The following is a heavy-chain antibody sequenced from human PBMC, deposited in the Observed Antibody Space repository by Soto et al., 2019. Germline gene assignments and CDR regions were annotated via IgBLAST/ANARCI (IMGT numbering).Heavy chain of an antibody. J-gene: IGHJ4*02. CDR1: GGSISSGGYY. V-gene: IGHV4-31*03. CDR3: ARTYYDFWSGYQVDY. CDR2: IYYSGST. Sequence: QVQLQESGPGLVKPSQTLSLTCTVSGGSISSGGYYWSWIRQHPGKGLEWIGYIYYSGSTYYNPSLKSRVTISVDTSKNPFSLKLSSVTAADTAVYYWARTYYDFWSGYQVDYWGQGTLVTVSS. D-gene: IGHD3-3*01.